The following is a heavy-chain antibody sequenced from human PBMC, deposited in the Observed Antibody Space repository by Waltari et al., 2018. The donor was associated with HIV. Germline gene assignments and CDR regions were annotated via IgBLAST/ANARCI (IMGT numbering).Heavy chain of an antibody. J-gene: IGHJ1*01. D-gene: IGHD6-13*01. CDR3: ARHGIAAAGSPAEYFQH. CDR2: IIPIFGTA. Sequence: QVQLVQSGAEVKKPGSSVKVSCKASGGTFSSYAISWVRQAPGQGLEWMGGIIPIFGTANYAQKFQGRVTITADESTSTAYMELSSLRSEDTAVYYCARHGIAAAGSPAEYFQHWGQGTLVTVSS. CDR1: GGTFSSYA. V-gene: IGHV1-69*01.